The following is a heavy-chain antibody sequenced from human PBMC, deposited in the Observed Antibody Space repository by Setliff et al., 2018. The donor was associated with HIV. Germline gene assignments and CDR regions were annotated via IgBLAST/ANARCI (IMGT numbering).Heavy chain of an antibody. CDR1: GGSISSGSYY. J-gene: IGHJ6*02. V-gene: IGHV4-61*01. CDR3: ARAQTDYYGMDV. CDR2: IYTSGST. Sequence: PSETLSLTCTVSGGSISSGSYYWSWIRQPPGKGLEWIGRIYTSGSTNYNPSLKSRVTISLDKNQFSLNLSSVTAADTAVYYCARAQTDYYGMDVWGQGTTVTVSS.